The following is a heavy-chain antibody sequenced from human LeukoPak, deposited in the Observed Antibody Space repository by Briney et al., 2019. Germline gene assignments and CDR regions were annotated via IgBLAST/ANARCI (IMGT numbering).Heavy chain of an antibody. CDR1: GFTFSSYA. V-gene: IGHV3-23*01. D-gene: IGHD6-19*01. CDR3: ARAGNAVAGDY. Sequence: GGSLRLSCAASGFTFSSYAMSWVRQAPGKGLEWVSAISGSGGSTYYADSVKGRFTISRDNAENSLYLQMNSLRAEDTAVYYCARAGNAVAGDYWGQGTLVTVSS. J-gene: IGHJ4*02. CDR2: ISGSGGST.